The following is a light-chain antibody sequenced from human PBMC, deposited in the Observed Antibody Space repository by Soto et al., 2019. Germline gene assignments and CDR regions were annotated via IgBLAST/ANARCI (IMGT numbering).Light chain of an antibody. CDR3: QQYDTSPT. Sequence: EIVLTQSPGTLSLSPGERATLSCRASQSVSNSYLAWYQHKPGQAPTPLIYGASNRAPGIPDRFSGSGSGTDFTLTISSLEPEDFGVYFCQQYDTSPTFGQGTKVDI. V-gene: IGKV3-20*01. CDR1: QSVSNSY. CDR2: GAS. J-gene: IGKJ1*01.